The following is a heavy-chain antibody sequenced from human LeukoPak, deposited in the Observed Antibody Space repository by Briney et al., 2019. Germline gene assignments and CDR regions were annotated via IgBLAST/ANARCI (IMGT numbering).Heavy chain of an antibody. D-gene: IGHD3-3*01. CDR2: ISGSGGRT. CDR3: AKGGQDFDFWRFDY. J-gene: IGHJ4*02. V-gene: IGHV3-23*01. CDR1: GFSFSVYA. Sequence: GGSLRLSCAASGFSFSVYAMSWVRQAPGKGLEWVSSISGSGGRTYYTNSVKGRFSISRENFKNTVYLEMNNLGAEDTALYYCAKGGQDFDFWRFDYWGQGNLVIVSS.